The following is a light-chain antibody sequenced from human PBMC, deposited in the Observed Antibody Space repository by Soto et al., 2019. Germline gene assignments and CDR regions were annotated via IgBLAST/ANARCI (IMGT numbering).Light chain of an antibody. J-gene: IGKJ1*01. CDR1: QSVSTW. CDR3: QHYNSYSEA. V-gene: IGKV1-5*01. CDR2: DAS. Sequence: DIHMTQSPSSLSASVGDRATVTCRASQSVSTWLAWFQQKPGKAPKLLIYDASSLESGVPSRFSGSGSGTEFTLTISGLQPDDFATYCCQHYNSYSEAFGQGTKV.